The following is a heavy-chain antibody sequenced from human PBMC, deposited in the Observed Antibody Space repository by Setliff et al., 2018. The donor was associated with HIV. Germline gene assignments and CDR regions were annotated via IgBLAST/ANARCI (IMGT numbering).Heavy chain of an antibody. V-gene: IGHV1-18*01. CDR2: ISAYNGHT. CDR1: GYTFTTCG. J-gene: IGHJ6*02. Sequence: ASVKVSCKASGYTFTTCGISWVRQAPGQGLEWMGWISAYNGHTNYAQKFQGRVTMTTDTSTSTAYMELRSLRPDDTAVYYCARLGSGWSDSYYYAMDAWGQGTTVTVSS. CDR3: ARLGSGWSDSYYYAMDA. D-gene: IGHD6-19*01.